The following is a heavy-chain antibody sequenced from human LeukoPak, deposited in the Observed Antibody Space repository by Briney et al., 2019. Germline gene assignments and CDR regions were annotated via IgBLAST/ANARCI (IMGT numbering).Heavy chain of an antibody. J-gene: IGHJ4*02. CDR2: ISSSGGNI. V-gene: IGHV3-48*03. CDR1: GFTFSSYE. D-gene: IGHD6-19*01. Sequence: PGGSLRLSCAASGFTFSSYEMKWVRQAPGKGLEWVSYISSSGGNIYYADSVKGRFTISRDNAKNSLYLQMNSLRAEDTAVYYCAGDFNSGWKFDYWGQGTLVTVSS. CDR3: AGDFNSGWKFDY.